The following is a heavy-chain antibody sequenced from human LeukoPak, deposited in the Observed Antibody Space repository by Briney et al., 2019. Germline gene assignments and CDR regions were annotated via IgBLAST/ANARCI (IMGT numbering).Heavy chain of an antibody. CDR2: LKSKTDGGTT. Sequence: GGSLRVYCVASGFTFSNAWMSWVGQAPVKWLHWVGRLKSKTDGGTTDYAAPVKGRFTISRDDSKNTLYLQMNSLKTEDTAVYYCTTDYRRYCTNGVCYTVDYWGQGTLVTVSS. J-gene: IGHJ4*02. D-gene: IGHD2-8*01. CDR3: TTDYRRYCTNGVCYTVDY. V-gene: IGHV3-15*01. CDR1: GFTFSNAW.